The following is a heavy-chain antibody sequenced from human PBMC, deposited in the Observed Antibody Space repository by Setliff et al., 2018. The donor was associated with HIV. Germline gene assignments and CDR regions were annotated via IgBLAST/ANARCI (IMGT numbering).Heavy chain of an antibody. CDR1: GGFITNDGYY. D-gene: IGHD2-2*01. J-gene: IGHJ6*03. Sequence: SETLSLTCTVSGGFITNDGYYWGWIRQHPGKGLEWIGYIYYSESTYYNPSLKSRVTISVDTSKNQFSLKLSSVTAADTAVYYCARDNRYYAPYYYYYYMDVWGKGTTVTVSS. CDR2: IYYSEST. V-gene: IGHV4-31*03. CDR3: ARDNRYYAPYYYYYYMDV.